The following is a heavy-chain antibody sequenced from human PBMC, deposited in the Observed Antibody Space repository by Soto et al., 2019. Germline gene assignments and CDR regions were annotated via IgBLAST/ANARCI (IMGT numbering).Heavy chain of an antibody. D-gene: IGHD1-26*01. V-gene: IGHV1-18*01. J-gene: IGHJ4*02. Sequence: ASVKVSCKASGYTFTSYGISWVRQAPGQGLEWMGWISGYNGNTKSAQKLQGRVTMTTDTSTSTAYMELRSLRSDDTAVYYCARDLGGQIDDYWGQGTLVTVSS. CDR3: ARDLGGQIDDY. CDR1: GYTFTSYG. CDR2: ISGYNGNT.